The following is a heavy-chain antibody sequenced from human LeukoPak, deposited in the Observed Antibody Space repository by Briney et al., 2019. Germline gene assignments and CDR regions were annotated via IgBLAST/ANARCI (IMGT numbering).Heavy chain of an antibody. D-gene: IGHD4-11*01. CDR3: TTRLQHHFDY. J-gene: IGHJ4*02. Sequence: HGGSLRLSFATSGFTFSSYTMNWVRQTPGKGLQWVSTISDGSINTHYADSVNGRFTISRDDFLNVVYLQMNSLTVGDTAVYYCTTRLQHHFDYWGQGAQVTVSS. V-gene: IGHV3-23*01. CDR2: ISDGSINT. CDR1: GFTFSSYT.